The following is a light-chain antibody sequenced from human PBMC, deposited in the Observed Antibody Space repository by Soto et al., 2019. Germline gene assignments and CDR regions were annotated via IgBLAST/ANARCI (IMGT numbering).Light chain of an antibody. CDR1: QSISRS. CDR3: HQYSSWPPGT. V-gene: IGKV3-15*01. Sequence: EIVLTQSPAILSVSPGERATLSYRASQSISRSLAWYQQKPGQAPRLLISDASTRATGIPARFSGSGSGTEFTLTICSLQSEDFALYYCHQYSSWPPGTFGQGTKVDI. J-gene: IGKJ2*01. CDR2: DAS.